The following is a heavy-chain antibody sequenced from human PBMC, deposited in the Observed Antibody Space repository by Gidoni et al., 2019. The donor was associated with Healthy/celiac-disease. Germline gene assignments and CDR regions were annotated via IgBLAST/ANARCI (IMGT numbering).Heavy chain of an antibody. V-gene: IGHV3-15*01. D-gene: IGHD6-19*01. CDR3: TTVAVAGLSYGMDV. J-gene: IGHJ6*02. Sequence: EVRRVESGGGWVRPGGSLRPSCPPSEFTSGNPWMSWVRQAPGKGLEWVGRIKSKTDGGTTDYAAPVKGRFTISRDDSKNTLYLQMNSLKTEDTAVYYCTTVAVAGLSYGMDVWGQGTTVTVSS. CDR2: IKSKTDGGTT. CDR1: EFTSGNPW.